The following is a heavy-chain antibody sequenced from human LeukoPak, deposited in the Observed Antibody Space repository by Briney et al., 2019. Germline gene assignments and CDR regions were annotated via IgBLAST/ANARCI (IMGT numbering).Heavy chain of an antibody. J-gene: IGHJ5*02. Sequence: GASVKVSCKTSGYPFTTYEINWVRQAAGQGLEWMGWVHPNRGNTAYAQKLQGRVTMTRDTSISTAYMELSGLRSDDTAVYFCARGPRNDPWGQGTLVTVSS. CDR1: GYPFTTYE. D-gene: IGHD1-14*01. V-gene: IGHV1-8*01. CDR3: ARGPRNDP. CDR2: VHPNRGNT.